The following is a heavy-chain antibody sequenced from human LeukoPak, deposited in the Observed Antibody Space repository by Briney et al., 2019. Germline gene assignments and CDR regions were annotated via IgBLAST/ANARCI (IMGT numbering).Heavy chain of an antibody. CDR1: GGSISSYY. Sequence: SETLSLTCTVSGGSISSYYWSWIRQPPGKGLEWIGYIYYSGSTNYNPSLKSRVTISVDTSKNQFSLKLSSVTAADTAVYYCASRWLQLRGGFDYWGQGTLVTVSS. V-gene: IGHV4-59*01. D-gene: IGHD5-24*01. CDR2: IYYSGST. J-gene: IGHJ4*02. CDR3: ASRWLQLRGGFDY.